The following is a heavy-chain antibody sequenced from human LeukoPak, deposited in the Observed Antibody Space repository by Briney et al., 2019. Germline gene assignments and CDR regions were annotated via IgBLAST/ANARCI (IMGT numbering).Heavy chain of an antibody. CDR2: ISSGSYTI. CDR1: GFTFSSYS. CDR3: ARGTRELDRY. Sequence: PGGSLRLSCAASGFTFSSYSMNWVRQAPGEGLEWVSYISSGSYTIYYADSVKGRFTTSRDNANNSLYLQMNSLRDEDTAVYYCARGTRELDRYWGQGTLVTVSS. J-gene: IGHJ4*02. D-gene: IGHD1-26*01. V-gene: IGHV3-48*02.